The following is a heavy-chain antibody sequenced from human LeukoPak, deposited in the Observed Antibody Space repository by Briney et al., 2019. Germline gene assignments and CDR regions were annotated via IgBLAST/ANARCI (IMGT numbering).Heavy chain of an antibody. D-gene: IGHD7-27*01. CDR2: ISGTGSHI. CDR1: GFTFSVYS. J-gene: IGHJ5*01. Sequence: GGSLRLSCEASGFTFSVYSMNWVRQAPGKGLKWVSSISGTGSHIYSADSMKGRFIISRDNAKNSLYLQMNSLRAEDTAVYYCVREPGAPRGWFDSWGQGTLVTVSS. CDR3: VREPGAPRGWFDS. V-gene: IGHV3-21*01.